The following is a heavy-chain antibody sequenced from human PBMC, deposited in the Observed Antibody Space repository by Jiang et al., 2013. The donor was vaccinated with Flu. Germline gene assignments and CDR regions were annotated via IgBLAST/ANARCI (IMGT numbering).Heavy chain of an antibody. D-gene: IGHD2-15*01. J-gene: IGHJ3*02. CDR1: GGSFSGYY. V-gene: IGHV4-34*01. CDR2: INHSGST. Sequence: LLKPSETLSLTCEVYGGSFSGYYWSWIRQSPGKGLEWIGEINHSGSTQYNPSLKSRVTTSEDTSKNQLSLNVSSVTAADTAVYYCARGSGYSSDDAFDIWGQGTMVTVSS. CDR3: ARGSGYSSDDAFDI.